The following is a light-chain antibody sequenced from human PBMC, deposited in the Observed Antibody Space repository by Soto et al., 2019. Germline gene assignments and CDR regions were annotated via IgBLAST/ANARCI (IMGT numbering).Light chain of an antibody. CDR1: KSVSSY. CDR2: DAS. CDR3: HQRSILPPV. J-gene: IGKJ3*01. Sequence: EIVLTQSPATLSLSPGERATLSCRASKSVSSYLAWYQQKPGQAPRLLIYDASNRATGITARFSGSGSGTDFTLIISSLEPEDFAVYYCHQRSILPPVFGPGTKVHIK. V-gene: IGKV3-11*01.